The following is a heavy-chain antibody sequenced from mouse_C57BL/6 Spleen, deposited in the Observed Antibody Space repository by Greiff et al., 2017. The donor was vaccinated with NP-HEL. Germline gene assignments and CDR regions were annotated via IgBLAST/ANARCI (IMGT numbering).Heavy chain of an antibody. CDR2: IDPSDSYT. J-gene: IGHJ4*01. Sequence: QVQLQQPGAELVMPGASVKLSCKASGYTFTSYWMHWVKQRPGQGLEWIGEIDPSDSYTNYNQKFKGKSTLTVDKSSSTAYMQLGSLTSEDSAVYYCARSELMDYWGQGTSVTVSS. CDR1: GYTFTSYW. V-gene: IGHV1-69*01. CDR3: ARSELMDY.